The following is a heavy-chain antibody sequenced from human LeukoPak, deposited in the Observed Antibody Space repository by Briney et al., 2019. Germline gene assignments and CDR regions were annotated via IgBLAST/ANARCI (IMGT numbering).Heavy chain of an antibody. CDR3: ATYRQVLLPFES. CDR2: TFPSGGEI. J-gene: IGHJ4*02. D-gene: IGHD2-8*02. Sequence: GGSLRLSCAASGFTFISFAMSWVRQAPGKGLEWVSSTFPSGGEIHYADSVRGRFTISRDNSKSTLSLQMNSLRAEDTAIYYCATYRQVLLPFESWGQGTLVTVSS. CDR1: GFTFISFA. V-gene: IGHV3-23*01.